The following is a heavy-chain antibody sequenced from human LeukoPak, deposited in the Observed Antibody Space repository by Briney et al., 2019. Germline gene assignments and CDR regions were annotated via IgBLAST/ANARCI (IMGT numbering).Heavy chain of an antibody. CDR3: ARGSRWTLYYYYYMDV. CDR1: GYTFTGYY. J-gene: IGHJ6*03. D-gene: IGHD1-1*01. V-gene: IGHV1-2*02. Sequence: GASVKVSCKASGYTFTGYYMHWVRQAPGQGLEWMGWINPNSGGTNYAQKFQGRVTMTRDTSTSTAYMELSRLRSDDTAVYYCARGSRWTLYYYYYMDVWGKGTTVTISS. CDR2: INPNSGGT.